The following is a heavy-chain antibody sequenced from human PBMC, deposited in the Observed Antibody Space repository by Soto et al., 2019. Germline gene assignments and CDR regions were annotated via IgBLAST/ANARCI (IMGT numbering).Heavy chain of an antibody. CDR1: GFTFSNDA. CDR3: ARDVNYGDYFSYAFDM. CDR2: ISYDGGSK. J-gene: IGHJ3*02. Sequence: QVQLVESGGGVVQPGRSLRLSCAASGFTFSNDAMHWVRQAPGKGLEWVAVISYDGGSKYYADSVKGRFTISRDNTKITLYLQMNSLGAEDTAVYYCARDVNYGDYFSYAFDMWGQGTMVTVSA. V-gene: IGHV3-30-3*01. D-gene: IGHD4-17*01.